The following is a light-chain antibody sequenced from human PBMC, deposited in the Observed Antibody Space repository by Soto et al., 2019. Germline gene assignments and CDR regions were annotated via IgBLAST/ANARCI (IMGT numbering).Light chain of an antibody. V-gene: IGKV3-20*01. CDR1: QSVSSSY. Sequence: EIVLTQSPGTLSLSPGERATLSCRASQSVSSSYLAWYQQKPGQAPRLLIYGASSRATGISDRFSGRGSGTDFTLVISRLEPEDFAVYYCQHYGASPPWTFGQGTKVEIK. CDR3: QHYGASPPWT. CDR2: GAS. J-gene: IGKJ1*01.